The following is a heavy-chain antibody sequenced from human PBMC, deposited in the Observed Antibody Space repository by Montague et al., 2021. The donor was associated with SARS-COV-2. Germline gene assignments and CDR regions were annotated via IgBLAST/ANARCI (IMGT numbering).Heavy chain of an antibody. V-gene: IGHV6-1*01. Sequence: CAISGDSVSSNSATWNWIRQSPSGGLEWLGRTYYRSMWKSDYARSVKSRIAINPDTSKNQFSLQLSSVTPEDTALYYCVRGIEAAGSYDYWGQGTLVTVSS. CDR1: GDSVSSNSAT. CDR3: VRGIEAAGSYDY. CDR2: TYYRSMWKS. D-gene: IGHD6-13*01. J-gene: IGHJ4*02.